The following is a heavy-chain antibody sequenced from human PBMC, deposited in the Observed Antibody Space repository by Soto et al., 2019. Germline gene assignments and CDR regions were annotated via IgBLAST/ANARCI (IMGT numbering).Heavy chain of an antibody. Sequence: PGGSLRLSCAASGFTFSSYGMHWVRQAPGKGLEWVAVISYDGSNKYYADSVKGRFTISRDNSKNTLYLQMNSLRVEDTAVYYCAKDQEFDYWGQGTLVTVSS. J-gene: IGHJ4*02. CDR1: GFTFSSYG. CDR3: AKDQEFDY. V-gene: IGHV3-30*18. CDR2: ISYDGSNK.